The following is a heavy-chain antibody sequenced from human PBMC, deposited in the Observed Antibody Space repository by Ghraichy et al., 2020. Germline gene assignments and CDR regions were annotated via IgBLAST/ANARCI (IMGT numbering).Heavy chain of an antibody. CDR3: AKEAVTGTYNWFDS. J-gene: IGHJ5*01. V-gene: IGHV3-48*02. Sequence: GGYLRLSCVASGFTFSSYTMNWVRQAPGKGLEWVSYISSSGSTIYYADSVKGRFTISRDNAKNSLYLQMNSLRDEDTAVYFCAKEAVTGTYNWFDSWGQGTLVTVSS. CDR2: ISSSGSTI. CDR1: GFTFSSYT. D-gene: IGHD6-19*01.